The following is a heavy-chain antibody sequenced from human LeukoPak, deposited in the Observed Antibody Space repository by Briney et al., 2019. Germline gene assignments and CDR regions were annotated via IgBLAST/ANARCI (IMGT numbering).Heavy chain of an antibody. V-gene: IGHV3-74*01. D-gene: IGHD2/OR15-2a*01. CDR3: ARNSDMNFDY. Sequence: GSLILSCTTSGFNFPTSWMHWVRPPPGRGLVWVSRIHGDGRTRNYAGSVRGRSIISRDNAEHTVYLQVNRLRAEHTAVYYCARNSDMNFDYWGQGTLVTVS. J-gene: IGHJ4*02. CDR2: IHGDGRTR. CDR1: GFNFPTSW.